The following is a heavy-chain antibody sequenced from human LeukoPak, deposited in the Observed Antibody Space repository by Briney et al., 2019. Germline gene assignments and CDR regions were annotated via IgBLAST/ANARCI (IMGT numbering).Heavy chain of an antibody. V-gene: IGHV3-21*01. CDR2: ISSSSSYI. Sequence: GGSLRLSCAASGFTFSGYSMTWVRQAPGKGLEWVSSISSSSSYIYYADSVKGRFTISRDNAKNSLYLQMNSLRAEDTAVYYCARQLGDCTNGVCYTRYYYYGMDVWGQGTTVTVSS. CDR3: ARQLGDCTNGVCYTRYYYYGMDV. CDR1: GFTFSGYS. J-gene: IGHJ6*02. D-gene: IGHD2-8*01.